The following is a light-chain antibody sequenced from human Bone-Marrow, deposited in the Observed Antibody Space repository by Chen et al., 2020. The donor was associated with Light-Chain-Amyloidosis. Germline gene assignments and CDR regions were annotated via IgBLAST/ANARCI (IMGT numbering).Light chain of an antibody. Sequence: QSVLTQPPSASGAPGQRVTIPCTGTSSHIGAGYDVHWYQQLPGAAPKLLISANTNRPAGVPDRFSGSTSGTSASLAITGLQADDEADYYCQSYDSKLDVVFGGGTKVTVL. CDR2: ANT. CDR3: QSYDSKLDVV. CDR1: SSHIGAGYD. J-gene: IGLJ2*01. V-gene: IGLV1-40*01.